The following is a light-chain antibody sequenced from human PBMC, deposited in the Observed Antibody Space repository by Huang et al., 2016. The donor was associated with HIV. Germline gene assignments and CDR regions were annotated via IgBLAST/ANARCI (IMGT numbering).Light chain of an antibody. V-gene: IGKV3-15*01. Sequence: VVMTQSPATLSVSPGERATLSCGASQSIDTNLAWYQQKPGQSPRPLIFGASTRATGVPARFGGSGSGTEFTLTINSLQSEDFGIYYCQHYNKWPPAFGQGTKLEIK. J-gene: IGKJ2*01. CDR3: QHYNKWPPA. CDR2: GAS. CDR1: QSIDTN.